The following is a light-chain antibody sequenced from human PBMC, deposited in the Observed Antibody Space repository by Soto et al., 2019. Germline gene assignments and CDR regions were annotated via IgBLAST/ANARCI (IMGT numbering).Light chain of an antibody. Sequence: EIVMTQSPATLSVSPGERATLSCRASQSVSRSLAWYQQKPGQAPRLLIYGASTRATGVPPRFSGSGSGTDFTLIISRLEPEDFAVYYCQQHGTSPRTFGHGTKVDIK. CDR2: GAS. V-gene: IGKV3-15*01. CDR1: QSVSRS. CDR3: QQHGTSPRT. J-gene: IGKJ1*01.